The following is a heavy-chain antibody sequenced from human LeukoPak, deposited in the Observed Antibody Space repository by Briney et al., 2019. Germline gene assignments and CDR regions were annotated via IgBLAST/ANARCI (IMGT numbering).Heavy chain of an antibody. Sequence: GGSLRLSCVASGFTFSDYYMSWIRQAPGKGLECISSITSGSTMYYADSVKGRFTISRDNSKNSLYLQMSSLRPEDTAVYYCAKVPYYYDSSDYYRRQEAYYFDLWGQGTPVTVSS. D-gene: IGHD3-22*01. J-gene: IGHJ4*02. V-gene: IGHV3-69-1*01. CDR2: ITSGSTM. CDR1: GFTFSDYY. CDR3: AKVPYYYDSSDYYRRQEAYYFDL.